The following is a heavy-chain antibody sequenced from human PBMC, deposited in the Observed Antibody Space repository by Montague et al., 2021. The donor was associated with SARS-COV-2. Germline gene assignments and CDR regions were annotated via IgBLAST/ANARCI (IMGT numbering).Heavy chain of an antibody. D-gene: IGHD2-8*01. CDR2: IFHSGRT. CDR1: GGSIDSFY. CDR3: ARHMSDCSKGICHTYYYYGWDV. V-gene: IGHV4-59*01. Sequence: SETLSLTCTVSGGSIDSFYWSWIRRPPGKGLEWIGCIFHSGRTYYNPSLKSRVSMSVDTSKNQVSLRLSSLTAADTAVYFCARHMSDCSKGICHTYYYYGWDVWGQGTTVTVSS. J-gene: IGHJ6*02.